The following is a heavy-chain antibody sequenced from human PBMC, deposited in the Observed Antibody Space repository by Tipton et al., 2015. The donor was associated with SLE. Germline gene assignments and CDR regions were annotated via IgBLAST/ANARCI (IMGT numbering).Heavy chain of an antibody. V-gene: IGHV3-48*03. J-gene: IGHJ6*02. Sequence: SLRLSCVASGFNLSSYEMNWVRQAPGKGLEWVSYISNTGISIYYADSVKGRFTISRDNTKNTLYLQMNSLRPEDTAVYYCAKEESGYYYYYYGMDVWGHGTTVTVSS. CDR1: GFNLSSYE. CDR3: AKEESGYYYYYYGMDV. D-gene: IGHD3-10*01. CDR2: ISNTGISI.